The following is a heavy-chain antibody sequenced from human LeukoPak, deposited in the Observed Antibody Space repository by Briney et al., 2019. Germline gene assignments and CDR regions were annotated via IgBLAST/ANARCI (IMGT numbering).Heavy chain of an antibody. D-gene: IGHD5-18*01. CDR1: GYTFTSYD. Sequence: APVKVSCKASGYTFTSYDINWVRQATGQGLEWMGWMNPNSGNTGYAQKFQGRVTMTRNTSISTAYMELSSLRSEDAAVYYCARGPTAMVTYYFDYWGQGTLVTVSS. J-gene: IGHJ4*02. CDR2: MNPNSGNT. CDR3: ARGPTAMVTYYFDY. V-gene: IGHV1-8*01.